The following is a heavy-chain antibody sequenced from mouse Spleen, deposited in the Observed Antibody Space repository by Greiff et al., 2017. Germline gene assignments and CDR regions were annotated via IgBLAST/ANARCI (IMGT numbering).Heavy chain of an antibody. CDR1: GYTFTDYE. Sequence: QVQLKQSGAELVRPGASVTLSCKASGYTFTDYEMHWVKQTPVHGLEWIGAIDPETGGTAYNQKFKGKAILTADKSSSTAYMELRSLTSEDSAVYYCTRRGSTMITTNAMDYWGQGTSVTVSS. J-gene: IGHJ4*01. D-gene: IGHD2-4*01. CDR3: TRRGSTMITTNAMDY. V-gene: IGHV1-15*01. CDR2: IDPETGGT.